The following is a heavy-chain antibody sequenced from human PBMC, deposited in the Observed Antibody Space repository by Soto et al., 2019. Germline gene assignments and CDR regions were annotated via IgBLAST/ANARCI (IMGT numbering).Heavy chain of an antibody. CDR3: ARGIGYYFDY. J-gene: IGHJ4*02. Sequence: PSETLSLTCSVSGGSISSSSYFWGWIRQPPGKGLECIGNIHYSGSTYYNPSLKSRVTISVDTSKTQSSLKLTSVSAADSAVYYCARGIGYYFDYWGQGTLVTVSS. CDR2: IHYSGST. D-gene: IGHD5-12*01. CDR1: GGSISSSSYF. V-gene: IGHV4-39*01.